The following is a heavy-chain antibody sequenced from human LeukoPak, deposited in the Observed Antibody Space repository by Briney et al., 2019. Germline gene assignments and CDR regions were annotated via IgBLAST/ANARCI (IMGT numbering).Heavy chain of an antibody. V-gene: IGHV1-18*01. D-gene: IGHD4-11*01. CDR1: GYTFTSYG. CDR3: AREGLTVTPEY. CDR2: ISAYNGNT. Sequence: ASVKVSCKASGYTFTSYGISWVRQAPGQGLEWMGWISAYNGNTNYAQKLQGRVTMTTDTSTSTDYMELRSLRSDDTAVYYCAREGLTVTPEYWGQGTLVTVSS. J-gene: IGHJ4*02.